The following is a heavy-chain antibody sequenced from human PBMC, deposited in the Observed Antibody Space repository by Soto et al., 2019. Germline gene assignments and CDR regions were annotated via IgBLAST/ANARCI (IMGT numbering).Heavy chain of an antibody. CDR1: GFTFSDYY. CDR2: ISSSGSTI. CDR3: SRGMRLHLGELSRLPDAFDI. V-gene: IGHV3-11*01. D-gene: IGHD3-16*02. J-gene: IGHJ3*02. Sequence: QVQLVESGGGLVKPGGSLRLSCAASGFTFSDYYMSWIRQAPGKGLEWVSYISSSGSTIYYADSVKGRFTISRDNAKNSLYLRMNSLRAEDTAVYYCSRGMRLHLGELSRLPDAFDIWGQGTMVTVSS.